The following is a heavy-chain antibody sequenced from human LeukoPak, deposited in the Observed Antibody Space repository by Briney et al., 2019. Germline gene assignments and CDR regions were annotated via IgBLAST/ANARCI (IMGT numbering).Heavy chain of an antibody. CDR2: ISGSGDYT. CDR3: AKSTDFWLTPPRL. D-gene: IGHD3-3*01. J-gene: IGHJ4*02. V-gene: IGHV3-23*01. CDR1: GFTVSSNY. Sequence: GGSLRLSCAASGFTVSSNYMSWVRQAPGKGLEWVSAISGSGDYTYFADSVKGRFTISRDNSKNTLYLQMNSLRAEDTAVYYCAKSTDFWLTPPRLWGQGTLVTVSS.